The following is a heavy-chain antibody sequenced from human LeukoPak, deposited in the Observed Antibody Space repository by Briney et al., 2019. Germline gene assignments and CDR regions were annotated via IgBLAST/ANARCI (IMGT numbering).Heavy chain of an antibody. CDR3: ARDGVSFESGDYVSGFDY. CDR1: GGSISSYY. D-gene: IGHD4-17*01. Sequence: PSETLSLTCTVSGGSISSYYWSWIRQPPGKGLEWIGYIYYGGSTNYNPSLKSRVTISVDTSKNQFSLKLSSVTAADTAVYYCARDGVSFESGDYVSGFDYWGQGTLVTVSS. CDR2: IYYGGST. V-gene: IGHV4-59*01. J-gene: IGHJ4*02.